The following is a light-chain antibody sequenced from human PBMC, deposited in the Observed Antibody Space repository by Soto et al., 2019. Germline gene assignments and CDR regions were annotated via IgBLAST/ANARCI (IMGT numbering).Light chain of an antibody. J-gene: IGLJ1*01. CDR1: SRDIGDYNY. CDR2: EVY. V-gene: IGLV2-14*01. CDR3: SSYSGSNTLYL. Sequence: QSALTQPASVSGSPGQSISIPCTGTSRDIGDYNYVSWYQQHPGEASKLLIYEVYNRPAGVSDRFSGSKSGNTASLTISGLQAGDEADYYCSSYSGSNTLYLFGTGTKVTVL.